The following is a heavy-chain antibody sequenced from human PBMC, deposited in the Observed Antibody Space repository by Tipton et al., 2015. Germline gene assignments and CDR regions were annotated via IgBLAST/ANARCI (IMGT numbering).Heavy chain of an antibody. CDR1: GYSFTNYW. V-gene: IGHV5-10-1*01. Sequence: QLVQSGAEVKEPGESLKISCKGSGYSFTNYWLSWVRQTPGKGLEWMGKIDPIDSYTTYSPFFQGHVTISTDKSISTAYLQWSSLKASDTAIYYCARRVGYCSTNSCNGVDVWGQGTTVTVSS. CDR2: IDPIDSYT. CDR3: ARRVGYCSTNSCNGVDV. D-gene: IGHD2-8*01. J-gene: IGHJ6*02.